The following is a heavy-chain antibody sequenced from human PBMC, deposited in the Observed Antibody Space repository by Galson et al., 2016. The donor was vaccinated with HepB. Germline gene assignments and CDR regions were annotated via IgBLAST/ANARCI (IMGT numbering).Heavy chain of an antibody. Sequence: SLRLSCAASGFSFSEAWMSWVRQAPGKGLEWVGRIKVQADGGATDFAAPVKGRFSISRDDSENKMYLQMNSLKTEDTAMYYCTTHGVYESTGYAFDPWGQGTLVNVSS. CDR1: GFSFSEAW. CDR3: TTHGVYESTGYAFDP. D-gene: IGHD3-22*01. V-gene: IGHV3-15*01. J-gene: IGHJ5*02. CDR2: IKVQADGGAT.